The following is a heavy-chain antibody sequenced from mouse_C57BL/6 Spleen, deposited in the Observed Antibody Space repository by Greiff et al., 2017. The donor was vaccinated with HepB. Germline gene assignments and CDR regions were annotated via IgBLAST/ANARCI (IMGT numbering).Heavy chain of an antibody. V-gene: IGHV1-75*01. CDR2: IFPGSGST. Sequence: VVKPGASVKISCKASGYTFTDYYINWVKQRPGQGLEWIGWIFPGSGSTYYNEKFKGKATLTVDKSSSTAYMLLSSLTSEDSAVYFCARCYYSNYLRFAYWGQGTLVTVSA. CDR1: GYTFTDYY. CDR3: ARCYYSNYLRFAY. J-gene: IGHJ3*01. D-gene: IGHD2-5*01.